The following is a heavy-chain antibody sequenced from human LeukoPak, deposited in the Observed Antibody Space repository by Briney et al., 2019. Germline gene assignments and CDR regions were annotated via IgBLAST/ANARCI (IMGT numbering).Heavy chain of an antibody. V-gene: IGHV3-13*01. CDR3: ARELDGELDS. D-gene: IGHD4-17*01. CDR1: GFIFSNYD. Sequence: PGGSLRLSCAASGFIFSNYDMHWVRQVAGKGLEWVSVLAATGDTIYPRSVKGRFTISRDNAKNSLFLQMNSLRAEDTAVYYCARELDGELDSWGQGTVVTVSS. J-gene: IGHJ4*02. CDR2: LAATGDT.